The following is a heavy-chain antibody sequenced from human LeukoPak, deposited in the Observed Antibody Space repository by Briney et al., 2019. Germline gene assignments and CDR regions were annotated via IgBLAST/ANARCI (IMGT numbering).Heavy chain of an antibody. J-gene: IGHJ5*02. V-gene: IGHV4-59*01. Sequence: SKTLSLTCTVSGGSISSYYWSWIRQPPGKGLEWIGYIYYSGSTNYIPSLKSRVTISVDTSKNQFSLKLSSVTAADTAVYYCARVVAAAGTSPYNWFDPWGQGTLVTVSS. CDR2: IYYSGST. CDR3: ARVVAAAGTSPYNWFDP. D-gene: IGHD6-13*01. CDR1: GGSISSYY.